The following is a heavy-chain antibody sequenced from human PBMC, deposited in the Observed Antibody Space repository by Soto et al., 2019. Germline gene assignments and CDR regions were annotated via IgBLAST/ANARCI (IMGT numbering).Heavy chain of an antibody. CDR3: ARLWLEPQYYYYYMDG. J-gene: IGHJ6*03. Sequence: SETLSLTCTVSGGSISSSSYYWGWIRQPPGKGLEWIGSIYYSGSTYYNPSLKSRVTISVDTSKNQFSLKLSSVTAADTAVYYCARLWLEPQYYYYYMDGWGKGTTVTFSS. V-gene: IGHV4-39*01. D-gene: IGHD1-1*01. CDR2: IYYSGST. CDR1: GGSISSSSYY.